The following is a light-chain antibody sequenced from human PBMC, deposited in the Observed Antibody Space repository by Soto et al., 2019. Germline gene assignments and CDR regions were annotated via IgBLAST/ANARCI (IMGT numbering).Light chain of an antibody. CDR1: QGVFSN. J-gene: IGKJ1*01. V-gene: IGKV3D-15*01. CDR3: HQYHNWPRT. Sequence: EIVLTQSPATLSVSPGERATLSFRASQGVFSNVAWYQQKPGQAPRLLIYGASTRASAIPARFSGRGSGTDFTLTISRLQSEDFAVYFCHQYHNWPRTFGQGTKVDVK. CDR2: GAS.